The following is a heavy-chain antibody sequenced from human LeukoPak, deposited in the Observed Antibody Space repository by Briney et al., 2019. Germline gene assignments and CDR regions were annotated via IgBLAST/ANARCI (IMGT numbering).Heavy chain of an antibody. J-gene: IGHJ4*02. CDR1: GGSISSSSYY. Sequence: PSETLSLTCTVSGGSISSSSYYWGWIRQPPGKGLEWIGSIYYSGSTYYNPSLKSRVTISIDTSKNQFSLKLSSVTAADTAVYFCARDPHTSGADYWGQGTLVTVSS. V-gene: IGHV4-39*07. CDR2: IYYSGST. CDR3: ARDPHTSGADY. D-gene: IGHD6-19*01.